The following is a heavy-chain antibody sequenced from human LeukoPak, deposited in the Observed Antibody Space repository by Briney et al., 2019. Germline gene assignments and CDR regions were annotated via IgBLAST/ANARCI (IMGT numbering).Heavy chain of an antibody. V-gene: IGHV3-30*18. CDR3: AKEYYYDSSGYYNPIDY. J-gene: IGHJ4*02. CDR2: ISYDGSNK. CDR1: GFTFSSYG. Sequence: GRSLRLSCAASGFTFSSYGMHWVRQAPGKGLEWVAVISYDGSNKYYADSVKGRFTISRDNSKNTLYLQMNSLRAEDTAVYYCAKEYYYDSSGYYNPIDYWGQGTLVTVSS. D-gene: IGHD3-22*01.